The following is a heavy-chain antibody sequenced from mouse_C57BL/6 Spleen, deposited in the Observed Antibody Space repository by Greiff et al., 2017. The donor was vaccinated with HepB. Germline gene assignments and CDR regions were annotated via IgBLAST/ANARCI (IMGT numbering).Heavy chain of an antibody. CDR2: IYPRSGNT. Sequence: QVQLKQSGAELARPGASVKLSCKASGYTFTSYGISWVKQRTGQGLEWIGEIYPRSGNTYYNEKFKGKATLTADKSSSTAYMELRSLTSEDSAVYFCARGGTFSYYFDYWGQGTTLTVSS. V-gene: IGHV1-81*01. D-gene: IGHD3-3*01. CDR1: GYTFTSYG. CDR3: ARGGTFSYYFDY. J-gene: IGHJ2*01.